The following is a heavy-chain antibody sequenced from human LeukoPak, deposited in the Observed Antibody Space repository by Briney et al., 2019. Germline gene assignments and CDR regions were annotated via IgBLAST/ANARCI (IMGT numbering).Heavy chain of an antibody. J-gene: IGHJ1*01. Sequence: PGGSLRLSCAASGFTFSSYAMSWVRQAPGKGLEWVSGISWNSGSIGYADSVKGRFTISRDNAKNSLYLQMNSLRAEDTALYYCAKDIGSIGGYFQHWGQGTLVTVSS. V-gene: IGHV3-9*01. D-gene: IGHD6-6*01. CDR2: ISWNSGSI. CDR1: GFTFSSYA. CDR3: AKDIGSIGGYFQH.